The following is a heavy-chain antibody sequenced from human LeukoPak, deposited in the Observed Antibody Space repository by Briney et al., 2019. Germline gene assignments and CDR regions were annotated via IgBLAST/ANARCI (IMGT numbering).Heavy chain of an antibody. D-gene: IGHD3-22*01. J-gene: IGHJ4*02. CDR1: GFTFDDYA. V-gene: IGHV3-9*01. CDR3: AKDNSYDSSGYPDY. CDR2: ISWNSGSI. Sequence: GRSLRLSCAASGFTFDDYAMHWVRQAPGKGLEWVSGISWNSGSIGYADSVKGRFTISRDNAKNSLYLQMNSLRAEDTALYYCAKDNSYDSSGYPDYWGQGTLATVSS.